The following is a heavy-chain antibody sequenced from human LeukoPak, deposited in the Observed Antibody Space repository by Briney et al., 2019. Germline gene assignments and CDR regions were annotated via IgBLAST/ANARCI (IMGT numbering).Heavy chain of an antibody. D-gene: IGHD2-2*03. V-gene: IGHV1-69*05. J-gene: IGHJ3*02. CDR1: GGTFSSYA. Sequence: SVKVSCKASGGTFSSYAISWVRQAPGQGLEWMGGIIPIFGTANYAQKFQGRVTITTDESTSTAYMELSSLRSEDTAVYYCASHLGYCSSTSCYAFDIWGQGTMVTVSS. CDR3: ASHLGYCSSTSCYAFDI. CDR2: IIPIFGTA.